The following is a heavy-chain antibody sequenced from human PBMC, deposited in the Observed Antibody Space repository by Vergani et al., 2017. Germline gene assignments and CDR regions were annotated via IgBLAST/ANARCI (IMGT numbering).Heavy chain of an antibody. J-gene: IGHJ4*02. D-gene: IGHD6-19*01. Sequence: QVQLVESGGGVVQPGRSLRLSCAASGFTFSSYGMHWVRQAPGKGLEWVALIWYDGSNKYYANSVKGRFTISRDNSKNTLYLQMNSLRAEDTAVYYCARGIAVAATSSDYFDYWGQGTLVTVSS. CDR1: GFTFSSYG. CDR2: IWYDGSNK. V-gene: IGHV3-33*01. CDR3: ARGIAVAATSSDYFDY.